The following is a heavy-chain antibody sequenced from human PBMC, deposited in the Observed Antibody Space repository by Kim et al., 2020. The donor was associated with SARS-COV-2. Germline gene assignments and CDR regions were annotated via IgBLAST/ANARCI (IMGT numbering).Heavy chain of an antibody. CDR2: INPSGGST. J-gene: IGHJ6*02. D-gene: IGHD2-2*01. Sequence: ASVKVSCKASGYTFTSYYMHWVRQAPGQGLEWMGIINPSGGSTSYAQKFQGRVTMTRDTSTSTVYMELSSLRSEDTAVYYCARDNVVVPAAEGEKNYYYYGMDVWGQGTTVTVSS. CDR1: GYTFTSYY. V-gene: IGHV1-46*01. CDR3: ARDNVVVPAAEGEKNYYYYGMDV.